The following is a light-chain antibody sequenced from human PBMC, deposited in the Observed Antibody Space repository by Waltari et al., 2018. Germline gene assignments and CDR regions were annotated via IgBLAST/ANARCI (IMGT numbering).Light chain of an antibody. CDR1: QGISNW. CDR2: RAS. V-gene: IGKV1-33*01. J-gene: IGKJ3*01. Sequence: DIQMTQSPSSMSASVGERVTINCRTSQGISNWFDWYQQKPGIAHNLRIYRASNLETGCPSRFSASGSGTDFTRTITSLQPEVIVTYCCQQHDYSPFTFGPGTTLDI. CDR3: QQHDYSPFT.